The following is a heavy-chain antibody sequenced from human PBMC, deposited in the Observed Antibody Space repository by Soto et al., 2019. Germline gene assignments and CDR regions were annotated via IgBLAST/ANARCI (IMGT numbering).Heavy chain of an antibody. J-gene: IGHJ4*02. D-gene: IGHD6-19*01. CDR3: ARDTIMVGTWDKIDE. CDR2: ISSSGSTI. V-gene: IGHV3-11*01. CDR1: GFTFSDYY. Sequence: PGWSLILSCAASGFTFSDYYMSWIRQAPGKGLEWVSYISSSGSTIYYADSVKGRFTISRDNAKNSLYLQMNSLRDEDTAVYYCARDTIMVGTWDKIDEWGQGTLVTV.